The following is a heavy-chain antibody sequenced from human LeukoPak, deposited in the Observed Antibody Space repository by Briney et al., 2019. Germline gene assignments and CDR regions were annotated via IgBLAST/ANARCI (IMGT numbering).Heavy chain of an antibody. CDR1: GFTFSSYG. J-gene: IGHJ4*02. V-gene: IGHV3-33*01. CDR3: ARGRTVTSTRTFDY. CDR2: IWYDGSNK. Sequence: GGSLRLSCAASGFTFSSYGMHWVRQAPGKGLEWVAVIWYDGSNKYYADSVKGRFTISRDNSKNTLYLQMNSLRAEDTAVYYCARGRTVTSTRTFDYWGQGTLVTVSS. D-gene: IGHD4-11*01.